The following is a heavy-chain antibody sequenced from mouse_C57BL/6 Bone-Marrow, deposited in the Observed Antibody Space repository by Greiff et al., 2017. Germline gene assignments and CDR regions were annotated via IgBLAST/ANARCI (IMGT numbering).Heavy chain of an antibody. J-gene: IGHJ1*03. Sequence: QVQLQQSGPGLVQPSQCLSITCTVSGFSLTSYGVHWVRQSPGKGLEWLGVIWSGGSTDYNAAFMSRLSITKDNSKTQVFFKMHSLQADDTAIYYCAKRNYYGSSYGYFDVWGTGTTVTVSS. CDR3: AKRNYYGSSYGYFDV. CDR1: GFSLTSYG. CDR2: IWSGGST. D-gene: IGHD1-1*01. V-gene: IGHV2-5*01.